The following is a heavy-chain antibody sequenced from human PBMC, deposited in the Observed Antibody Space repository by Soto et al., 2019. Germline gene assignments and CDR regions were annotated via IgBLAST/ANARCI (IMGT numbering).Heavy chain of an antibody. V-gene: IGHV4-34*01. D-gene: IGHD6-13*01. J-gene: IGHJ5*02. CDR1: VGSFSGYY. Sequence: QLQLQQWGAGLLKPSETLSLTCAVYVGSFSGYYWSWIRQSPGKGLEWIGEINHSGSTNYNPSLKSRVTISVDRSKNQFSLGLSSVTAADTAVYYCARALGYSSNWLQGGFDPWGQGTLVTVSS. CDR3: ARALGYSSNWLQGGFDP. CDR2: INHSGST.